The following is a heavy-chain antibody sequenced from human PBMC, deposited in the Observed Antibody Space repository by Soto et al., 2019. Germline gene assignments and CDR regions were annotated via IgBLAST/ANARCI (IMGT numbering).Heavy chain of an antibody. Sequence: ASVKVSCKASGYTFTGYYMHWVRQAPGQGLEWMGWINPNSGGTNYAQKFQGWVTMTRDTSISTAYMELSRLRSDDTAVYYCAREGAARGYYYYGMDVWGQGTTVTVSS. CDR3: AREGAARGYYYYGMDV. J-gene: IGHJ6*02. CDR1: GYTFTGYY. CDR2: INPNSGGT. V-gene: IGHV1-2*04. D-gene: IGHD3-16*01.